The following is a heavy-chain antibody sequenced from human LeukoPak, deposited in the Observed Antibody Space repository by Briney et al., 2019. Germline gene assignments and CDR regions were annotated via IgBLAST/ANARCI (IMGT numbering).Heavy chain of an antibody. Sequence: SETLSLTCTVSGGSISSYYWSWNRQPPGKGLEWIGYIYYSGSTNYNPSLKSRVTISVDTSKNQFSLKLSSVTAADTAVYYCARALRRNIGSGWYRLDYWGQGTLVTVSS. J-gene: IGHJ4*02. CDR3: ARALRRNIGSGWYRLDY. D-gene: IGHD6-19*01. CDR2: IYYSGST. CDR1: GGSISSYY. V-gene: IGHV4-59*01.